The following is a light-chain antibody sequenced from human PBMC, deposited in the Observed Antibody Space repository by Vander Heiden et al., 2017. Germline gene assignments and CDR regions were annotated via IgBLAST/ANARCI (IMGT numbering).Light chain of an antibody. V-gene: IGKV1-5*03. CDR3: LQDHYYWT. CDR1: QSIDNY. CDR2: KTS. J-gene: IGKJ1*01. Sequence: DIQMTQSPSTLSASIGDRVTITCRASQSIDNYLAWYQQKPGKAPKVLISKTSTLESGVPSRFSGSGSGTEFTLTISSLQPDDFATYYCLQDHYYWTFGQGTKVEIK.